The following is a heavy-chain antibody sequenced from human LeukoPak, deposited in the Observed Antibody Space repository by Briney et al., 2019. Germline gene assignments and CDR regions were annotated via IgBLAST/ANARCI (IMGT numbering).Heavy chain of an antibody. Sequence: KESGPTLVNPTQTLTLTCTFSGFSLSTDGVGVGWIRQPPGKALEWLATIYWHDGKRYSPSLQSRLTITKDTSKNQVVLTLTNMDPVDTATYYCARRAYGSGSYYSVPFDYWGQGTLVSVSS. V-gene: IGHV2-5*01. CDR1: GFSLSTDGVG. J-gene: IGHJ4*02. CDR3: ARRAYGSGSYYSVPFDY. D-gene: IGHD3-10*01. CDR2: IYWHDGK.